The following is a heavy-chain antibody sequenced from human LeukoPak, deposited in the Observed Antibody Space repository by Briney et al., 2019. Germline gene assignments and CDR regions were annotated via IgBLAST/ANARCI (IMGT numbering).Heavy chain of an antibody. Sequence: SETLSLTCAVYGRSFSGYYWSWIRQPPGKGLEWIGEINHSGGTKYNPSLKSRVTISVDTSKNQFSLKLSSVTAADTAMYYCARVKDPGGYYYYYYMDVWGKGTTVTVSS. D-gene: IGHD3-16*01. CDR3: ARVKDPGGYYYYYYMDV. CDR1: GRSFSGYY. V-gene: IGHV4-34*01. CDR2: INHSGGT. J-gene: IGHJ6*03.